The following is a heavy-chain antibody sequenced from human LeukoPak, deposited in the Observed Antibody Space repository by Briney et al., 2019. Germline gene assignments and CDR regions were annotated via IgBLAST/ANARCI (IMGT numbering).Heavy chain of an antibody. D-gene: IGHD6-19*01. CDR3: ARTAYDLRGQSLVPGLDS. Sequence: GGSLRLSCAASGLTLRNYQMNWVRQAPGKGLEWVSYIGNIISTTHYADSVRGRFTVSRDDAKSSLYLHMSSLRVEDTAVYYCARTAYDLRGQSLVPGLDSWGQGTLVSVSS. V-gene: IGHV3-48*03. J-gene: IGHJ4*02. CDR1: GLTLRNYQ. CDR2: IGNIISTT.